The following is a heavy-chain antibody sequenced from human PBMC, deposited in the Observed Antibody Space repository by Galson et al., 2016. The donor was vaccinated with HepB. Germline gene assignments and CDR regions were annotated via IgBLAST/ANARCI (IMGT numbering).Heavy chain of an antibody. J-gene: IGHJ6*02. CDR1: GGIFSSYA. Sequence: SVKVSCKASGGIFSSYAISWVRQAPGQGLEWMGGIIPILGTTNYVQKFQGRVTITADEFTSTAYMELSSLRSEDTAVYYCASDELLIAARGRGLYYYGLDVWGQGTTVTVSS. D-gene: IGHD6-6*01. CDR3: ASDELLIAARGRGLYYYGLDV. CDR2: IIPILGTT. V-gene: IGHV1-69*13.